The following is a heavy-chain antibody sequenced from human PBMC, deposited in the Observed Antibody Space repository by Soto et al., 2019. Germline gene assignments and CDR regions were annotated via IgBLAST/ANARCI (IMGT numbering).Heavy chain of an antibody. V-gene: IGHV1-18*01. CDR1: GYTFTSYG. D-gene: IGHD6-19*01. J-gene: IGHJ5*02. CDR3: ASDGPPGEQWLVREGWFDP. Sequence: QVQLVQSGAEVKKPGASVKVSCKASGYTFTSYGISWVRQDPGQGLEWMGWISAYNGNTNYAQKLQGRVTMTTDTSTSTAYMERRSLRADDTAVYYCASDGPPGEQWLVREGWFDPWGQGTLVTVSS. CDR2: ISAYNGNT.